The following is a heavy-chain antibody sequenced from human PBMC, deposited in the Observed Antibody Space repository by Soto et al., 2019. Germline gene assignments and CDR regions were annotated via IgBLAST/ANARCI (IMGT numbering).Heavy chain of an antibody. Sequence: QVHLVESGGGVVQPGRSLRLSCAASGFTFSSYGMHWVRQAPCKGLEWVAVIWYDGSNKYYADSVKGRFTISRDHSKNPLYLQMHSLRAEDTALYYCARDEDYAYVLGVLDYWGHGPLVNVSS. J-gene: IGHJ4*01. D-gene: IGHD3-16*01. CDR2: IWYDGSNK. V-gene: IGHV3-33*01. CDR3: ARDEDYAYVLGVLDY. CDR1: GFTFSSYG.